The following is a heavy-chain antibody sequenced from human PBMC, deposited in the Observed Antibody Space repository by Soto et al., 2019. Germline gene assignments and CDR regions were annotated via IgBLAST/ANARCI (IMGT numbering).Heavy chain of an antibody. CDR3: ARDSARYCSGGSCYSGY. Sequence: ASVKVSCKASGYTFTSYGISWVRQAPGQGLEWMGWISAYNGNINYAQKLQGRVTMTTDTSTSTAYMELRSLRSDDTAVYYCARDSARYCSGGSCYSGYWGQGTLVTVS. CDR1: GYTFTSYG. J-gene: IGHJ4*02. V-gene: IGHV1-18*01. D-gene: IGHD2-15*01. CDR2: ISAYNGNI.